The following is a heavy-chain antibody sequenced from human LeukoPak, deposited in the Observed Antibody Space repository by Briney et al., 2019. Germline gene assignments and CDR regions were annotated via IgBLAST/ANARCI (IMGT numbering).Heavy chain of an antibody. Sequence: TSQTLSLTCTVSGGSISSGGYYWSWIRQHPGKGLEWIGYIYYSGSTYYNPSLKSRVTISVDTSKNQFSLKLSSVTAADTAVYYCARHRRNYGMDVWGQGTTVTVSS. V-gene: IGHV4-31*03. J-gene: IGHJ6*02. CDR3: ARHRRNYGMDV. CDR1: GGSISSGGYY. CDR2: IYYSGST.